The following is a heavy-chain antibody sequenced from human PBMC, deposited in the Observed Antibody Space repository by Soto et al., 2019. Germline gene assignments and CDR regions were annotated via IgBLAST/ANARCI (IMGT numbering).Heavy chain of an antibody. J-gene: IGHJ4*02. CDR1: GFTFGDYA. V-gene: IGHV3-49*03. CDR3: TRAHYYGSGSYYPYYFDY. D-gene: IGHD3-10*01. CDR2: IRSKAYGGTT. Sequence: GSLRLSCTASGFTFGDYAMSWFRQAPGKGLEWVGFIRSKAYGGTTEYAASVKGRFTISRDDSKSIAYLQMNSLKTEDTAVYYCTRAHYYGSGSYYPYYFDYWGQGTLVTVSS.